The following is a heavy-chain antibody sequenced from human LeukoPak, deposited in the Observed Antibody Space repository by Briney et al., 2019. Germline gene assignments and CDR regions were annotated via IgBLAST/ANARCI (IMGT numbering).Heavy chain of an antibody. CDR2: IYHTGST. CDR1: GGSISTYY. Sequence: SETLSLTCTVSGGSISTYYWSWIRQPPGKGLEWIGYIYHTGSTSYSPSLKSRVTISADTSQNQFSLKLSSVTAADTAVYYCASRKLGNDYWGQGTLVTVSS. D-gene: IGHD7-27*01. V-gene: IGHV4-59*01. J-gene: IGHJ4*02. CDR3: ASRKLGNDY.